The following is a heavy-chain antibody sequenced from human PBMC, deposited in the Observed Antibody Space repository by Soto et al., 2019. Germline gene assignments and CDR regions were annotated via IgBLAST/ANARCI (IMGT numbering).Heavy chain of an antibody. CDR3: ARGRTTWVIGYYYGMDV. CDR2: IYYSGST. J-gene: IGHJ6*02. CDR1: GGSISSSSYY. V-gene: IGHV4-39*07. Sequence: SETLSLTCTVSGGSISSSSYYWGWIRQPPGKGLEWIGSIYYSGSTNYNPSLKSRVTISVDTSKNQFSLKLSSVTAADTAVYYCARGRTTWVIGYYYGMDVWGQGTTVTVSS. D-gene: IGHD1-7*01.